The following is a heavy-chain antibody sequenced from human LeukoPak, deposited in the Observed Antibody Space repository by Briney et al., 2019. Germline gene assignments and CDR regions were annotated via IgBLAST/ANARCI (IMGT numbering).Heavy chain of an antibody. V-gene: IGHV3-74*01. D-gene: IGHD3-3*01. CDR2: INHDGTVT. CDR1: GFTFTSYV. CDR3: ARDRGALRFLEWLSDY. J-gene: IGHJ4*02. Sequence: PGGSLRLSCAASGFTFTSYVMHWVRQVPGKGLMWVSRINHDGTVTSYADSVKGRFTISRDNAKNSLYLQMNSLRAEDTAVYYCARDRGALRFLEWLSDYWGQGTLVTVSS.